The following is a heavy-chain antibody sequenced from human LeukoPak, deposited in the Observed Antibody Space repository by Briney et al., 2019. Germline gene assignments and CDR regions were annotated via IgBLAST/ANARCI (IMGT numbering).Heavy chain of an antibody. Sequence: GASVKVSCKASGYTFTSYDINWVRQATGQGLEWMGWMNPNSGNTGYAQKFQGRVTMTRNASISTAYMELSSLRSEDTAVYYCARALSGSYYPYYFDYWGQGTLVTVSS. V-gene: IGHV1-8*01. CDR2: MNPNSGNT. CDR1: GYTFTSYD. CDR3: ARALSGSYYPYYFDY. D-gene: IGHD1-26*01. J-gene: IGHJ4*02.